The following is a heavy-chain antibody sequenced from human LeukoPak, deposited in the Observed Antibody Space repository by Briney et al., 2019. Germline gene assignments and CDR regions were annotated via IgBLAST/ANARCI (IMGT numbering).Heavy chain of an antibody. Sequence: SETLSLTCAVYGGSFRGYYWSWIRQPPGKGLEWIGEINHRGSTNYNPSLKSRVTISVDTSKNQFSLKLSSVTAADTAVYYCAREVWYYGSGSYSAWFDPWGQGTLVTVSS. V-gene: IGHV4-34*01. CDR1: GGSFRGYY. CDR3: AREVWYYGSGSYSAWFDP. J-gene: IGHJ5*02. D-gene: IGHD3-10*01. CDR2: INHRGST.